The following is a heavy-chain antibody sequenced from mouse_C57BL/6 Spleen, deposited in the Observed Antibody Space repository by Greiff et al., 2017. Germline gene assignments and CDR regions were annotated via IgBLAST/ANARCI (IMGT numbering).Heavy chain of an antibody. Sequence: QVQLQQSGPGLVQPSQSLSITCTVSGFSLTSYGVHWVRQSPGKGLEWLVVIWSGGSTDYNAAFISRLSISKDNSKSQVFFKMNSLQADDTAIYYCARRGKPYAMDYWGQGTSVTVSS. CDR3: ARRGKPYAMDY. CDR2: IWSGGST. J-gene: IGHJ4*01. CDR1: GFSLTSYG. D-gene: IGHD2-1*01. V-gene: IGHV2-2*01.